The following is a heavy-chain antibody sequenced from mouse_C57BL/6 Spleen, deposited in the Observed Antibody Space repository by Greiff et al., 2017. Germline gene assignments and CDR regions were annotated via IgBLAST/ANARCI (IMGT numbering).Heavy chain of an antibody. CDR2: IYPGSGST. V-gene: IGHV1-55*01. D-gene: IGHD4-1*01. J-gene: IGHJ2*01. CDR3: ARRELGRGYFDY. Sequence: QVQLQQPGAELVKPGASVKMSCKASGYTFTRYWITCLKQRPGQGLVWIGDIYPGSGSTNYNEKFKSKATLTVDTSSSTAYMQLSSMTSEDSAVDYCARRELGRGYFDYWGQGTTLTVSS. CDR1: GYTFTRYW.